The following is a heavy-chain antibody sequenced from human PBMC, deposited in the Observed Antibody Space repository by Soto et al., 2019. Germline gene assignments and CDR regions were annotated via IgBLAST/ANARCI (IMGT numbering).Heavy chain of an antibody. J-gene: IGHJ4*02. V-gene: IGHV5-10-1*01. CDR3: WRLHSRHVTMGQLDY. CDR2: IDPTDSYA. D-gene: IGHD3-22*01. Sequence: PGESLKISCRGSGYSFTSYWISWVRQMPGKGLEWMGRIDPTDSYANYSPSFQGHVTFSVDRSINTAYLQRSSLKAPDTAVYYCWRLHSRHVTMGQLDYWGQGTLLTVSS. CDR1: GYSFTSYW.